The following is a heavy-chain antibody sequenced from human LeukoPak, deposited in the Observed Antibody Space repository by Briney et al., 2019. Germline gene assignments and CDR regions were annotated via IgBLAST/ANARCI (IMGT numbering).Heavy chain of an antibody. CDR2: IQTDGNPK. J-gene: IGHJ6*02. V-gene: IGHV3-30*02. CDR1: GFSFSDNG. CDR3: ARESSTEIIGGMDV. Sequence: GGSLRLSCAASGFSFSDNGIHWVRQAPGKGLEWVAFIQTDGNPKYYADSVRGRFTISRDNSKKTCYLQMDSLRVDDTAVYYCARESSTEIIGGMDVRGQGTTVTVAS. D-gene: IGHD2-8*02.